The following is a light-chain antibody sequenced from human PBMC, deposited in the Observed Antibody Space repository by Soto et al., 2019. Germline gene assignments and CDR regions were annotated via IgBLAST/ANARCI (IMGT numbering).Light chain of an antibody. Sequence: ETLMTQSPATLSASPGERVTLSCRASQSININLAWYHQKPGQAPRVLIYGASSSASGIPDRFSGSGSWTHFTLTISRLEHDDFAFYYCQQYHNWPPLTFGGGTRVEIK. V-gene: IGKV3D-15*01. CDR1: QSININ. CDR2: GAS. J-gene: IGKJ4*01. CDR3: QQYHNWPPLT.